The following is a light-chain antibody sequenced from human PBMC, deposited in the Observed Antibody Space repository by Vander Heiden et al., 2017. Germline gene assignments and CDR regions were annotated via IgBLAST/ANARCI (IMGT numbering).Light chain of an antibody. V-gene: IGKV3-20*01. CDR3: QQDGSSPYT. CDR2: GAS. Sequence: EIVLTQSPGTLSLSPGERATLSCRASQSVSSSSLAWYQHKPGQAPSLLIYGASSRATGIPDRFSGSGSGTDFTLTISRLEPEDFAVYYCQQDGSSPYTFGQGTKMEIK. CDR1: QSVSSSS. J-gene: IGKJ2*01.